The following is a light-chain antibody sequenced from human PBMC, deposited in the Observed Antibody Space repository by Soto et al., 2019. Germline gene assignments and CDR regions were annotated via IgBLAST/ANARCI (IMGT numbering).Light chain of an antibody. CDR1: SSDVGDYDY. V-gene: IGLV2-14*01. J-gene: IGLJ2*01. Sequence: QSALTQPASVSGSPGQSITISCTGTSSDVGDYDYVSWYQQHPGKAPKLMISEVSNQPSGISNRFSGSKSGNTASLTISGLQAEDEADYYCSSYTSSSTVVFGGGTKLTVL. CDR2: EVS. CDR3: SSYTSSSTVV.